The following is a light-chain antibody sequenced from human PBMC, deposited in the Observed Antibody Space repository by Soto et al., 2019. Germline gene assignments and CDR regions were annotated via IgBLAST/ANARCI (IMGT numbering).Light chain of an antibody. CDR3: QQHNT. CDR2: KAS. J-gene: IGKJ4*01. V-gene: IGKV1-5*03. CDR1: QSFNDW. Sequence: DIQMTQSLSTLSASVGDRVTITCRASQSFNDWLAWYQQKPGKAPKLLIYKASTLQSGVPSRFSGSGSGTEFTLTISTLQPDDSATYYCQQHNTFGGGTKVEIK.